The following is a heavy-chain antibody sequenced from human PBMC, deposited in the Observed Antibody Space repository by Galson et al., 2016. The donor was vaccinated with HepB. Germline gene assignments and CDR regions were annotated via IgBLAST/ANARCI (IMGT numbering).Heavy chain of an antibody. Sequence: PALVKPTQTLTLTCTVSGFSLSNARMGVSWIRQPPGKALEWLAHIFSNDEKSYSTSLKSRLTISKDTSRSQVLLTMTNMDPVDTATYYCARIQRSQHCSNGFCYTPYYYYGLDVWGQGTTVTVSS. J-gene: IGHJ6*02. D-gene: IGHD2-8*01. CDR2: IFSNDEK. V-gene: IGHV2-26*01. CDR1: GFSLSNARMG. CDR3: ARIQRSQHCSNGFCYTPYYYYGLDV.